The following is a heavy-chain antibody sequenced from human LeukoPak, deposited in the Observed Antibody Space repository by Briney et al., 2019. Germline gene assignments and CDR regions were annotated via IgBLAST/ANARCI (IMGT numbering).Heavy chain of an antibody. CDR2: IYYSGST. CDR1: GGSISRGDYY. J-gene: IGHJ3*02. D-gene: IGHD3-10*01. V-gene: IGHV4-30-4*08. CDR3: AREMYYYGSGSYPNNYDGFDI. Sequence: SQTLSLTCTVSGGSISRGDYYWSWIRQPPGKGLEWIGYIYYSGSTYYNPSLKSRVTISVDTSKNQFSLKLNSVTAADTAVYYCAREMYYYGSGSYPNNYDGFDIWGQGTMVTVSS.